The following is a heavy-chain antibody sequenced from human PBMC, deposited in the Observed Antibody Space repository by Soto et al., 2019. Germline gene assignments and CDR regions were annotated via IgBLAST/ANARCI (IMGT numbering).Heavy chain of an antibody. CDR1: GGPFSSYP. Sequence: QVQLVQSGAEVKKPGSSVKVSGKPSGGPFSSYPITWGDQAPGQGLEWMGGIIPIFGTANYAQKFQGRVTITADESTSTAYMELSSLRSEDTAVYYCARDWELGYWGQGTLVTVSS. CDR2: IIPIFGTA. J-gene: IGHJ4*02. CDR3: ARDWELGY. V-gene: IGHV1-69*01. D-gene: IGHD1-26*01.